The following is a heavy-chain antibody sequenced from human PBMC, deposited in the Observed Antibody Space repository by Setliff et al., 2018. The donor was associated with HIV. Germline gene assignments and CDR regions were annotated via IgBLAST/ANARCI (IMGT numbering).Heavy chain of an antibody. CDR3: AAVPWGHSSLIIDH. V-gene: IGHV3-11*04. CDR1: GFTFSDYY. Sequence: GGSLRLSCAASGFTFSDYYMTWIRQAPGKGLEWVSYISPNGNSMYYADSVKGRFTISRDNAKNSVYLQMHSLRVEDTAVYYCAAVPWGHSSLIIDHWGQGTLVTVSS. J-gene: IGHJ4*02. D-gene: IGHD3-16*01. CDR2: ISPNGNSM.